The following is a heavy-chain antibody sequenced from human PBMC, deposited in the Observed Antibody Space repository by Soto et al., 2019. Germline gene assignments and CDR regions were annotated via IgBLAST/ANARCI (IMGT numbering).Heavy chain of an antibody. V-gene: IGHV3-13*01. J-gene: IGHJ4*02. CDR1: GFTFSSYD. CDR3: ARDRTYYYDSSGYFQGPGPAY. Sequence: PGGSLRLSCAASGFTFSSYDMHWVRQATGKGLEWVSAIGTAGDTYYPGSVKGRFTISRENAKNSLYLQMNSLRAGDTAVYYCARDRTYYYDSSGYFQGPGPAYWGQGTLVTVSS. D-gene: IGHD3-22*01. CDR2: IGTAGDT.